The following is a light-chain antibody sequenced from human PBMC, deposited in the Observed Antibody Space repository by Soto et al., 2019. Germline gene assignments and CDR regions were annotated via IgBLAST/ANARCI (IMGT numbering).Light chain of an antibody. CDR2: DAS. CDR3: QQRNNWPPVT. V-gene: IGKV3-11*01. CDR1: QSGIYY. Sequence: ETVLTHSPSTLSVSPVASVTLSGRASQSGIYYLAWYQQKPREAPTLLIYDASSRATGVPDRFSGSGSGTDVTLTISSLEPEDFAVYYCQQRNNWPPVTFGRGTKVDIK. J-gene: IGKJ4*01.